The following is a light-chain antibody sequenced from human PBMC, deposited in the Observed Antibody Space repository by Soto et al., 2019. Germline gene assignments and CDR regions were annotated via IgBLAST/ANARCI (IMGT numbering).Light chain of an antibody. V-gene: IGKV3-15*01. CDR3: QQYYNWPRT. J-gene: IGKJ1*01. CDR1: QSVRSN. Sequence: EIEPTRAQASLSVSPGEGVTLSCMAGQSVRSNLAWYQQKPGQAPRLLIYGASTRATGIPARFSGSGSGTEFTLSISSLQSEDFAVYYCQQYYNWPRTFGQGTKVDIK. CDR2: GAS.